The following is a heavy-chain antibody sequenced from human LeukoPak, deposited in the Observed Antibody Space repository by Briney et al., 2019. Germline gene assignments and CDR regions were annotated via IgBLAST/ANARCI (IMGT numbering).Heavy chain of an antibody. Sequence: PGGSLRLSCAASGFTFSSYGMHWVRQAPGKGLEWVAFIRYDGSNKYYADSVKGRFTISRDNSKNTLYLQMNSQRAEDTAVYYCAKDFRSIAVAGQYFQHWGQGTLVTVSS. D-gene: IGHD6-19*01. CDR3: AKDFRSIAVAGQYFQH. J-gene: IGHJ1*01. CDR1: GFTFSSYG. CDR2: IRYDGSNK. V-gene: IGHV3-30*02.